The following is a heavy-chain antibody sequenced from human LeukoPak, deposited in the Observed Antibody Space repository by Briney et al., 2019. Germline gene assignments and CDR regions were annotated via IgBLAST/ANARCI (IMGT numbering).Heavy chain of an antibody. D-gene: IGHD1-14*01. CDR3: ARAGTTFDY. Sequence: SETLSLTCTVSGGSTSSGDYYWSWIRQPPGKGLEWIGYIYYGGSTYYNPSLKSRVTISVDTSKNQFSLKLSSVTAADTAVYYCARAGTTFDYWGQGTLVAVSS. CDR2: IYYGGST. J-gene: IGHJ4*02. V-gene: IGHV4-30-4*01. CDR1: GGSTSSGDYY.